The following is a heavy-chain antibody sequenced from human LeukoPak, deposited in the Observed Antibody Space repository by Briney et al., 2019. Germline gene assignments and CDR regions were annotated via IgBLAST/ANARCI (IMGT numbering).Heavy chain of an antibody. J-gene: IGHJ6*04. CDR2: ISTSGST. D-gene: IGHD3-10*01. CDR3: ARLSMVRARGRPLYYYGMDV. V-gene: IGHV4-61*09. Sequence: SETLSLTCTVSGGSISSGDFYWSWIRQPAGKGLEWIGHISTSGSTDYNPSLKSRVTISVDTSKNQFSLKLSSVTAADTAVYYCARLSMVRARGRPLYYYGMDVWGKGTTVTVSS. CDR1: GGSISSGDFY.